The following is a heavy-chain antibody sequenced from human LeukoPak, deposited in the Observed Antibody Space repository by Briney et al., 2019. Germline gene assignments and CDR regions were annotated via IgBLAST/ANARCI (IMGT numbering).Heavy chain of an antibody. CDR1: GFTFSSYW. J-gene: IGHJ4*02. Sequence: PGGSLRLSCAASGFTFSSYWMSWVRQAPGKGLEWAANIKHDGSEKYYVASVKGRFTISKDNAKNSLFLQTNNLRGEDTAVYYCVKGRGGYVKYKTFDYWGQGTLVTVSS. CDR2: IKHDGSEK. V-gene: IGHV3-7*01. D-gene: IGHD5-12*01. CDR3: VKGRGGYVKYKTFDY.